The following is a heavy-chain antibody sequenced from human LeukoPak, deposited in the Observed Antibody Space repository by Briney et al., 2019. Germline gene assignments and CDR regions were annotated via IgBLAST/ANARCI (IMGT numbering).Heavy chain of an antibody. V-gene: IGHV3-33*06. J-gene: IGHJ6*04. Sequence: GGSLRLSCAASGFTFSSYGMHWVRQAPGKGLEWVAVIWYDGSNKYYADSVKGRFTISRDNSKNTLYLQMNSLRAEDTAVYYCAKSGIAAAGTFRSYYYYGMDVWGKGTTVTVSS. CDR2: IWYDGSNK. CDR1: GFTFSSYG. D-gene: IGHD6-13*01. CDR3: AKSGIAAAGTFRSYYYYGMDV.